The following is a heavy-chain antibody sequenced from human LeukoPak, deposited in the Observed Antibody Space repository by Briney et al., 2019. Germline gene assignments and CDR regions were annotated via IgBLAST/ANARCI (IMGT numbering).Heavy chain of an antibody. CDR3: ARDLLLWFGEKGAFDI. J-gene: IGHJ3*02. CDR2: ISYSGST. Sequence: SGPTLVKPSETLSLTCTVSGGSISSYYCSWIRQPPGKGLEWIGYISYSGSTNYNPYLKSRVTISVDTSKNQFSLKLSSVTAADTAVYYCARDLLLWFGEKGAFDIWGQGTMVTVSS. V-gene: IGHV4-59*01. D-gene: IGHD3-10*01. CDR1: GGSISSYY.